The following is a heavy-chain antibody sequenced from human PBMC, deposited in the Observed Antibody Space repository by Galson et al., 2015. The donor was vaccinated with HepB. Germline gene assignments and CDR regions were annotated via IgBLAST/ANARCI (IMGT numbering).Heavy chain of an antibody. Sequence: SVKVSCKASGGTFSSSAISWVRQAPGQGLEWMGGISPIFGTANYAQKFQGRVTITADESTSTAYMELSSLTSEDTAVYYCARGGYSYRFDYWGQGTLVTVSS. J-gene: IGHJ4*02. D-gene: IGHD5-18*01. CDR2: ISPIFGTA. CDR1: GGTFSSSA. CDR3: ARGGYSYRFDY. V-gene: IGHV1-69*13.